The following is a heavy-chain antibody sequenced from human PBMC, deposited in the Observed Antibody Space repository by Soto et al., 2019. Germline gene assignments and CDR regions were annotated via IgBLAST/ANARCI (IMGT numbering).Heavy chain of an antibody. CDR2: IYYSGST. V-gene: IGHV4-39*01. CDR1: GGSISSSSYY. D-gene: IGHD1-1*01. CDR3: ARHLNDEGFRSFDY. J-gene: IGHJ4*02. Sequence: SETLSLTCTVSGGSISSSSYYWGWIRQPPGKGLEWIGSIYYSGSTYYNPSLKSRVTISVDTSKNQFSLKLSSVTAADTAVYYCARHLNDEGFRSFDYWGQGTLVTVSS.